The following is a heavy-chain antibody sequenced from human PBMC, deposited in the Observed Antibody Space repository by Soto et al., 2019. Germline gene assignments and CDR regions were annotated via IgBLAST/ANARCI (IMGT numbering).Heavy chain of an antibody. D-gene: IGHD4-17*01. CDR1: KFIFSTYA. CDR3: TRDRNGDYIGAFDF. Sequence: EVQVLESGGGSIQPGGSLSLSCTTSKFIFSTYAMTWVRQAPGEGLEWVSSIRGSGDGTSYADSVRGRFTISRDNSKNALYLRMNSLRVEDTAVYYCTRDRNGDYIGAFDFWGQGMLVTVSS. V-gene: IGHV3-23*01. J-gene: IGHJ3*01. CDR2: IRGSGDGT.